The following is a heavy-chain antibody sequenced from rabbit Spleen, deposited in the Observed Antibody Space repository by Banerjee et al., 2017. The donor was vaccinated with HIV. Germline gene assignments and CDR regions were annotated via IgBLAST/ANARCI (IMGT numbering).Heavy chain of an antibody. V-gene: IGHV1S45*01. CDR1: GFDFSSTYV. Sequence: QEQLVESGGGLVQPEGSLTLTCKASGFDFSSTYVMCWVRQAPGKGLEWIGCIYAGSGSTYYASWAKGRFTISKTSSTTVTLQMTSLTAADTATYFCAREERADGSIDLWGPGTLVTVS. J-gene: IGHJ6*01. CDR3: AREERADGSIDL. D-gene: IGHD1-1*01. CDR2: IYAGSGST.